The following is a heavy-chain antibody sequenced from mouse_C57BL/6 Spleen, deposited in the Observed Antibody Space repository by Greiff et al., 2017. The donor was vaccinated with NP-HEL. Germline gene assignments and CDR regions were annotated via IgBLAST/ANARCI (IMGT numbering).Heavy chain of an antibody. CDR2: IDPSDSET. CDR1: GYTFTSYW. CDR3: ARSTAITTVVDYFDY. Sequence: QVHVKQPGAELVRPGSSVKLSCKASGYTFTSYWMHWVKQRPIQGLEWIGNIDPSDSETHYNQKFKDKATLTVDKSSSTAYMQLSSLTSEDSAVYYCARSTAITTVVDYFDYWGQGTTLTVSS. J-gene: IGHJ2*01. D-gene: IGHD1-1*01. V-gene: IGHV1-52*01.